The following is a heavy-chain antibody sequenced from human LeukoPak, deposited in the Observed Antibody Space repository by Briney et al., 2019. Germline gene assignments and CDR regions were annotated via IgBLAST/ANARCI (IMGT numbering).Heavy chain of an antibody. Sequence: GGSLRLSCAASGFTFSSYEMNWVRQAPGKGLEWVSYISSSGSTIYYADSVKGRFTISRDNAKNSLYLQMNSLRAEDTAVYYCARGWYGDYVSLFDYWGQGTPVTVSS. J-gene: IGHJ4*02. D-gene: IGHD4-17*01. CDR1: GFTFSSYE. CDR3: ARGWYGDYVSLFDY. CDR2: ISSSGSTI. V-gene: IGHV3-48*03.